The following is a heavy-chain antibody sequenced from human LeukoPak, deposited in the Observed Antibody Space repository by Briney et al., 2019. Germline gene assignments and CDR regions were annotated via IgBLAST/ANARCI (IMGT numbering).Heavy chain of an antibody. D-gene: IGHD4-17*01. Sequence: SVKVSCKASGGTFSSYAISWVRQAPGQGLEWMGGIIPIFGTANYAQKFQGRVTITTDESTSTAYMELSSLRSEDTAVYYCARRTTVTNAFDIWGQGTMVTVSS. V-gene: IGHV1-69*05. CDR2: IIPIFGTA. CDR1: GGTFSSYA. CDR3: ARRTTVTNAFDI. J-gene: IGHJ3*02.